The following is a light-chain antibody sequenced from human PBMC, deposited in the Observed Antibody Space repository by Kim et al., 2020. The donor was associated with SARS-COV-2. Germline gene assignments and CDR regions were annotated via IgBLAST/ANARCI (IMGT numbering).Light chain of an antibody. Sequence: CRGERATRACRARQSVSSSYLAWYQQKPGQAPRLLIYGASSRATGIPDRFSGSGSGTDFTLTISRLEPEDFAVYYCQQYGSSPRTFGQGTRLEIK. V-gene: IGKV3-20*01. CDR3: QQYGSSPRT. J-gene: IGKJ5*01. CDR2: GAS. CDR1: QSVSSSY.